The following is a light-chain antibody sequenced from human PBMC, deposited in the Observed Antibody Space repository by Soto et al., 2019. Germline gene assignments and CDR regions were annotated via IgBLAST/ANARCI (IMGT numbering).Light chain of an antibody. CDR3: SSYTSSSTDV. Sequence: QSVLTQPASVSGSPGQSITISCTGTSSDVGSYNYVSWYQQHPVKAPKLMIYDVSNRPSGVSNRFSGSKSGNTASLTISGLQAEDEADYYCSSYTSSSTDVFGTGTKLTVL. J-gene: IGLJ1*01. V-gene: IGLV2-14*01. CDR2: DVS. CDR1: SSDVGSYNY.